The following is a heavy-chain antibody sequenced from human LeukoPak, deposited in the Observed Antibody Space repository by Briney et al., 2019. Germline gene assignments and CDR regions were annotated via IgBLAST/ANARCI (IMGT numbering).Heavy chain of an antibody. Sequence: GASVKVSCKASGYTFTSYGISWVRQAPGQGLEWIGWISAYNGNTNYAQKLQGRVTMTTDTSTCTAYMELRSLRSDDTAVYYCARDTTIFGVVIFGYAFDIWGQGTMVTVSS. CDR3: ARDTTIFGVVIFGYAFDI. D-gene: IGHD3-3*01. J-gene: IGHJ3*02. CDR1: GYTFTSYG. V-gene: IGHV1-18*01. CDR2: ISAYNGNT.